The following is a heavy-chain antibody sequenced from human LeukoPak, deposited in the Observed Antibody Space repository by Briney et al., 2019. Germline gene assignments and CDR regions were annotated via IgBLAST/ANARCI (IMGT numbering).Heavy chain of an antibody. CDR2: INHSGST. CDR1: GGSFSGYY. V-gene: IGHV4-34*01. Sequence: PSETLSLTCAVYGGSFSGYYWSWIRQPPGKGLEWIGEINHSGSTNYNPSLKSRVTISVDTSKNQFSLKLSSVTAADTAVYYCARSFTLYYYYYMDVWGKGTTVTVSS. CDR3: ARSFTLYYYYYMDV. D-gene: IGHD2/OR15-2a*01. J-gene: IGHJ6*03.